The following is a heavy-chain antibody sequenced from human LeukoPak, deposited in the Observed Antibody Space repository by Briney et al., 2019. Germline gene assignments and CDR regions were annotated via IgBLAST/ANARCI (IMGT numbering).Heavy chain of an antibody. J-gene: IGHJ3*02. V-gene: IGHV3-11*04. CDR3: ATDPQSSDDAFDI. CDR2: ISSSGSTI. Sequence: GSLRLSCAASGFTFSDYYMSWIRQAPGKGLEWVSYISSSGSTIYYADSVKGRFTISRDNSKNTLYLQMNSLRAEDTAVYYCATDPQSSDDAFDIWGQGTMVTVSS. CDR1: GFTFSDYY.